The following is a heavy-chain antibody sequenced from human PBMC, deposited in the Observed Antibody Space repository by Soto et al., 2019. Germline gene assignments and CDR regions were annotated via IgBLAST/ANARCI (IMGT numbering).Heavy chain of an antibody. CDR2: ISSNGGST. CDR1: GFTFSSYA. V-gene: IGHV3-64D*08. CDR3: VKDSEGIAAPGSCWFDP. J-gene: IGHJ5*02. Sequence: PGGSLRLSCSASGFTFSSYAMHWVRQAPGKGLEYVSAISSNGGSTYYADSVKGRFTISRDNSKNTLYLQMSSLRAEDTAVYYCVKDSEGIAAPGSCWFDPWGQATLVTVSS. D-gene: IGHD6-13*01.